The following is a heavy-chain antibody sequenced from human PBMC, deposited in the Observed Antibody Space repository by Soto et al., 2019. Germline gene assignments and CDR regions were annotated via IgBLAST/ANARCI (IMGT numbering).Heavy chain of an antibody. V-gene: IGHV3-30*03. CDR3: ALRGYSYGPTEYYGMDV. Sequence: QPGGSLRLSCAASGFTFSSYGMHWVRQAPGQGLEWVAVISYDGSNKYYADSVKGRFTISRDNSKNTLYLQMNSLRAEDTAVYYCALRGYSYGPTEYYGMDVWGQGTTVTVSS. CDR1: GFTFSSYG. D-gene: IGHD5-18*01. CDR2: ISYDGSNK. J-gene: IGHJ6*01.